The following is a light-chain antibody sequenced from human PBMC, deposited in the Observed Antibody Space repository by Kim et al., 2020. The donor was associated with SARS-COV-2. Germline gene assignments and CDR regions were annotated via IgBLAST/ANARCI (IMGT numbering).Light chain of an antibody. J-gene: IGKJ4*01. Sequence: EKVMTQSPATLSVSPGERATFSCRASQSISSNLAWYQQKPGQAPRLLIYGASTRATGIPARFSGSGSGTEFTLTISSLQSEDFAVYYCQQYNNWPLTFGGGTKVDIK. V-gene: IGKV3-15*01. CDR1: QSISSN. CDR2: GAS. CDR3: QQYNNWPLT.